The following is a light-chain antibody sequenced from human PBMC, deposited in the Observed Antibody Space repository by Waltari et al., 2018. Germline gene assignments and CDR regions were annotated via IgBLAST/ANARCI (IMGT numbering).Light chain of an antibody. CDR1: SSYIGAGSD. Sequence: QSVPTQPPSASRAPRQRATISCTGSSSYIGAGSDRHWFQQPPGTAPKLLIYDNHNRPSGVRGRFSGSKSGPSASLAITGLQAEDEAPYLCQSFDSLSGSDWVFGGGTKLTVL. CDR2: DNH. CDR3: QSFDSLSGSDWV. J-gene: IGLJ3*02. V-gene: IGLV1-40*01.